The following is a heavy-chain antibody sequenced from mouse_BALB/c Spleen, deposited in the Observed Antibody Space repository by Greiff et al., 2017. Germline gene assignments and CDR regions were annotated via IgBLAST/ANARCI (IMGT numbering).Heavy chain of an antibody. Sequence: VQLQQSGAELARPGASVKLSCKASGYTFTSYWMQWVKQRPGQGLEWIGAIYPGDGDTRYTQKFKGKATLTADKSSSTAYMQLSSLASEDSAVYYCAKGITTFMDYWGQGTSVTVSS. CDR1: GYTFTSYW. CDR3: AKGITTFMDY. D-gene: IGHD1-1*01. CDR2: IYPGDGDT. V-gene: IGHV1-87*01. J-gene: IGHJ4*01.